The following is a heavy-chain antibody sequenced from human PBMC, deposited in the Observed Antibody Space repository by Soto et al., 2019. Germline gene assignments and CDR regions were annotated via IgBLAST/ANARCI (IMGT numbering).Heavy chain of an antibody. CDR2: IYHSGST. J-gene: IGHJ3*02. V-gene: IGHV4-4*02. CDR1: GGSISSSNW. CDR3: ARASEIAVVGETAAFDI. Sequence: QVQLQESGPGLVKPSGNLSLTCAVSGGSISSSNWWSWVRQPPGKGLEWIGEIYHSGSTNYNPSLKSRVTISVDKSKNQFSLKLSSVTAADTAVYYCARASEIAVVGETAAFDIWGQGTMVTVSS. D-gene: IGHD6-19*01.